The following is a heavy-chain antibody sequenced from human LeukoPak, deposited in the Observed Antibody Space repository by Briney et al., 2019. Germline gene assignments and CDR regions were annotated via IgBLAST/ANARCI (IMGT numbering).Heavy chain of an antibody. CDR1: GGSLSGYY. D-gene: IGHD2-15*01. J-gene: IGHJ4*02. V-gene: IGHV4-34*01. CDR3: ARRGTAYCRGGNCYSDKYFDY. CDR2: INYSGNT. Sequence: SETLSLTCAVYGGSLSGYYWTWIRQTPGKGLEWIGEINYSGNTNYNRSLKSRVTISADTSKNQFSLRLSSVTAAATAVYYCARRGTAYCRGGNCYSDKYFDYWGQGTQVTVSS.